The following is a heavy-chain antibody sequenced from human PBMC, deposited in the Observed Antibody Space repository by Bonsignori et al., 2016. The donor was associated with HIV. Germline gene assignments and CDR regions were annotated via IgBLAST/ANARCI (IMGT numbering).Heavy chain of an antibody. J-gene: IGHJ6*03. CDR2: IYSGGST. CDR3: ATLAYCGGDCYFYYYMDV. Sequence: GESLKISCATSGFTVSSNYMSWVRQAPGKGLEWVSVIYSGGSTYYADSVKGRFTISRDNSKNTLYLQMNSLRAEDTAVYYCATLAYCGGDCYFYYYMDVWGKGTTVTVSS. V-gene: IGHV3-66*01. CDR1: GFTVSSNY. D-gene: IGHD2-21*01.